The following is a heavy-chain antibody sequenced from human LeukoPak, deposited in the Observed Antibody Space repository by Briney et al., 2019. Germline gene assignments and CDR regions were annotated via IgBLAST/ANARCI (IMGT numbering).Heavy chain of an antibody. Sequence: GGSLRLSCAASGFTFSSYEMNWVRQAPGKGLDWVSYISSSGSAIYYADSVRGRFTISRDNAKNSLYLQMNSLRAEDTAVYYCARARRDCSGGSCYPDYNWFDPWGQGTLVTVSS. D-gene: IGHD2-15*01. CDR1: GFTFSSYE. CDR3: ARARRDCSGGSCYPDYNWFDP. CDR2: ISSSGSAI. V-gene: IGHV3-48*03. J-gene: IGHJ5*02.